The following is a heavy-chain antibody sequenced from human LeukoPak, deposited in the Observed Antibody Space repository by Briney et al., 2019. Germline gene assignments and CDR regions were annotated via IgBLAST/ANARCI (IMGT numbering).Heavy chain of an antibody. CDR2: IYYSGST. J-gene: IGHJ3*02. CDR3: ARAVPNQIAAATPRAFDI. D-gene: IGHD6-13*01. Sequence: SETLSLTCAVSGGSISSDNWWSWVRQPPGKGLEWIGYIYYSGSTFYNPSLESRVTISVDASKNQFSLRLSSVIAADTAMYYCARAVPNQIAAATPRAFDIWGQGTMVTVSS. CDR1: GGSISSDNW. V-gene: IGHV4-31*11.